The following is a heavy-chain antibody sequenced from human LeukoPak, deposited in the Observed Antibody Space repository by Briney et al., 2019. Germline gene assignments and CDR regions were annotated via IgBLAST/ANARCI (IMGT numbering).Heavy chain of an antibody. V-gene: IGHV1-18*01. CDR2: ISAYNGNT. J-gene: IGHJ4*02. CDR3: ASSSGYRELDY. Sequence: GASVKVSCKASGYTFTSYGISWVRQAPGQGLEWMGWISAYNGNTNYAQKLQGRVTMTTDTSTSTVYMELRSLRSDDTAVYYCASSSGYRELDYWGQGTLVTVSS. D-gene: IGHD3-22*01. CDR1: GYTFTSYG.